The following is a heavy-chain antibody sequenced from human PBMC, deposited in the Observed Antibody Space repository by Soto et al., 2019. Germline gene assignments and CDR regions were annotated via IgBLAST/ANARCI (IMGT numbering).Heavy chain of an antibody. CDR2: IYTSGST. Sequence: SETLSLTCTVSGGSISSYYWSWIRQPAGKGLEWIGRIYTSGSTNYNPSLKSRVTMSVDASKNQFSLKLSSVTAADTAVYYCARGPNYYDSSGYYIYYFDYWGQGTLVTVSS. CDR3: ARGPNYYDSSGYYIYYFDY. D-gene: IGHD3-22*01. V-gene: IGHV4-4*07. J-gene: IGHJ4*02. CDR1: GGSISSYY.